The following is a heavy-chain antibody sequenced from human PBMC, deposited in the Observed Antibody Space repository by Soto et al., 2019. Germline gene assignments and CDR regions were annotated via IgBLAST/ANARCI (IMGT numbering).Heavy chain of an antibody. CDR3: AKDDGDTTNYYYYGMDV. Sequence: QVQLVESGGGVVQPGRSLRLSCAASGFTFSSYGMHWVRQAPGKGLEWVAVISYDGSNKYYADSVKGRFTISRDNSTNTLYLQMNSLRAEDTAVYYCAKDDGDTTNYYYYGMDVWVQGTTVTVSS. D-gene: IGHD3-10*01. CDR1: GFTFSSYG. CDR2: ISYDGSNK. V-gene: IGHV3-30*18. J-gene: IGHJ6*02.